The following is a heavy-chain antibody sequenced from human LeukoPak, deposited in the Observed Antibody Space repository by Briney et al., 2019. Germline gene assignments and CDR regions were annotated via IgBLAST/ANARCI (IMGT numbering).Heavy chain of an antibody. J-gene: IGHJ4*02. CDR3: ARKAKVATYFDY. V-gene: IGHV4-4*07. CDR1: GDSISTYY. Sequence: SETLSLTCTVSGDSISTYYWSWIRQPAGEGLEWIGRIYTSGSTSYNPSLKSRVTVSLDTSKNQFSLRLTSVTAADTAVYYCARKAKVATYFDYWGQGILVTVSS. CDR2: IYTSGST. D-gene: IGHD2-15*01.